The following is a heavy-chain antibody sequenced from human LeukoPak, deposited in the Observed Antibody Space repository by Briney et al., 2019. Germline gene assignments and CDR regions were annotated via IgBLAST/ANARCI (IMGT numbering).Heavy chain of an antibody. CDR2: ISYDGSNK. Sequence: TGGSLRLSCAASGFTFSSYGMHWVRQAPGKGLEWVAVISYDGSNKYYADSVKGRFTISRDNSKNTLYLQMNSLRAEDTAVYYCARSYYYYGMDVWGQGTTVTVSS. V-gene: IGHV3-30*03. CDR1: GFTFSSYG. J-gene: IGHJ6*02. CDR3: ARSYYYYGMDV.